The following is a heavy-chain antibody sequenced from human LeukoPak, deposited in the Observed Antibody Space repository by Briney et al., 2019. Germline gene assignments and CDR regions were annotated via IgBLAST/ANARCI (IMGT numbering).Heavy chain of an antibody. CDR2: IYTSGST. Sequence: SETLSLTCTVSGGSISSYYWSWIRQPAGKGLEWIGHIYTSGSTNYNPSLKSRVTMSLDTSKNQFSLKLSSVTAADTAVYYCTRESSRYCNSTNCPRWFDPWGQGTLVTVSS. V-gene: IGHV4-4*07. CDR1: GGSISSYY. CDR3: TRESSRYCNSTNCPRWFDP. D-gene: IGHD2-2*01. J-gene: IGHJ5*02.